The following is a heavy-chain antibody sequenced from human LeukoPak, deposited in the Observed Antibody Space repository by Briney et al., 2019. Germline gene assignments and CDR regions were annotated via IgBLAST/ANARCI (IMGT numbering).Heavy chain of an antibody. V-gene: IGHV4-59*01. CDR2: IYYSGST. CDR3: ARDYWYASSSGKANRDDYFDY. J-gene: IGHJ4*02. CDR1: GGSISSYY. Sequence: PSETLSLTCTVSGGSISSYYWSWIRQPPGKGLEWVGYIYYSGSTNYNPSLKSRVTISVDTSKNQFSLKLSSVTAADTAVYYCARDYWYASSSGKANRDDYFDYWGQGTLVTVSS. D-gene: IGHD2-8*01.